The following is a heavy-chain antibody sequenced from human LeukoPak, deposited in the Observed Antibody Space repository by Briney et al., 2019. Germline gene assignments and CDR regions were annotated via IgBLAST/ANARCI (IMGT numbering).Heavy chain of an antibody. V-gene: IGHV1-2*02. CDR3: ARDLARGSWSKKYYFDY. J-gene: IGHJ4*02. Sequence: ASVTVSCKASGYTFTGYYMHWVRQAPGQGLEWMGWINPNSGGTNYAQKFQGRVTMTRDTSISTAYMELSRLRSDDTAVYYCARDLARGSWSKKYYFDYWGQGTLVTVSS. CDR2: INPNSGGT. D-gene: IGHD6-13*01. CDR1: GYTFTGYY.